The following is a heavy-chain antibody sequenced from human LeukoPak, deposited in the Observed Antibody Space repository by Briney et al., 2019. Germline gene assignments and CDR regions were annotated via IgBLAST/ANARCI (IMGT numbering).Heavy chain of an antibody. CDR2: ISGSGGST. J-gene: IGHJ4*02. CDR1: GFTLSSYA. D-gene: IGHD3/OR15-3a*01. CDR3: ANVYDFWSGSYFDY. V-gene: IGHV3-23*01. Sequence: GGSLRLSCAASGFTLSSYAMSWVRQAPGKGLEWVSAISGSGGSTYYADSVKGRFTISRDNSKNTLYLQMNSLRAEDTAVYYCANVYDFWSGSYFDYWGQGTLVTVSS.